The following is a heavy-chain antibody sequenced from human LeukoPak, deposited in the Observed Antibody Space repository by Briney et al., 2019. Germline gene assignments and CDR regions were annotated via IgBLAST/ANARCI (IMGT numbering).Heavy chain of an antibody. CDR1: GGTFSSYA. CDR3: ARGPGGQMATTPLDY. Sequence: ASVKVSCKASGGTFSSYAISWVRQAPGQGLEWMGRIIPIFGTANYAQKFQGRVTITTDESTSTAYMELSSLRSEDTAVYYCARGPGGQMATTPLDYWGQGTLVTVSS. D-gene: IGHD5-24*01. CDR2: IIPIFGTA. V-gene: IGHV1-69*05. J-gene: IGHJ4*02.